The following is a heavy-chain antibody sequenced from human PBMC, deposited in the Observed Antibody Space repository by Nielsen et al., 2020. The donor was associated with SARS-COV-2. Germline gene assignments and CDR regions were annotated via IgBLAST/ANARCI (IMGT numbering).Heavy chain of an antibody. CDR3: ARGVETDAVMVEH. D-gene: IGHD5-18*01. Sequence: SLKISCVGSGFTFSRYTMHWVRQAPGKGLEWVAAISYDGSHKYYADSVRGRFTISRDNSKDTLFLQMNGLRRDDTSVYYCARGVETDAVMVEHWGQGNLVAVFS. V-gene: IGHV3-30*04. CDR2: ISYDGSHK. CDR1: GFTFSRYT. J-gene: IGHJ4*02.